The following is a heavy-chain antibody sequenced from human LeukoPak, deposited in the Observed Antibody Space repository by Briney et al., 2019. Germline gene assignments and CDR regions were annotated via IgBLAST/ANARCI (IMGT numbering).Heavy chain of an antibody. D-gene: IGHD6-19*01. V-gene: IGHV3-23*01. Sequence: GGSLRLSCAASGFTVSSNYMSWVRQAPGKGLEWVSAISGSGGSTYYADSVKGRFTISRDNSKNTLYLQMNSLRAEDTAVYYCAKDLPGIAVADAFDIWGQGTMVTVSS. CDR3: AKDLPGIAVADAFDI. J-gene: IGHJ3*02. CDR1: GFTVSSNY. CDR2: ISGSGGST.